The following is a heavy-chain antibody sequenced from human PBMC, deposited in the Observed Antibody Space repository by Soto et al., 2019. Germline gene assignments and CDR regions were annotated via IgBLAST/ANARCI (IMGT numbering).Heavy chain of an antibody. Sequence: QITLNESGPTLVKPTETLTLTCTFSGFSLSTSGVGVGWIRQSPGKAPEWLALIYCDDEKRYSASLKSRLTISKDTSKTPVVLTMANLDPADTATYHCAHRVLRTVFGLVTTTAIYFDFWGQGTPVAVSS. CDR3: AHRVLRTVFGLVTTTAIYFDF. V-gene: IGHV2-5*02. CDR2: IYCDDEK. CDR1: GFSLSTSGVG. D-gene: IGHD3-3*01. J-gene: IGHJ4*02.